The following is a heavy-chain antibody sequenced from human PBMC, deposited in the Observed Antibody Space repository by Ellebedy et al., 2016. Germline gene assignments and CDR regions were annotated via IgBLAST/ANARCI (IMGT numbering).Heavy chain of an antibody. CDR2: ISAYNGNT. V-gene: IGHV1-18*01. CDR3: ATDPVGVGPPLY. CDR1: GYTFTSYG. D-gene: IGHD2-15*01. Sequence: ASVKVSXXASGYTFTSYGISWVRQAPGQGLEWMGWISAYNGNTNYAQKLQGRVTMTTDTSTSTAYMELSSLRSEDTAVYYCATDPVGVGPPLYWGQGTLVTVSS. J-gene: IGHJ4*02.